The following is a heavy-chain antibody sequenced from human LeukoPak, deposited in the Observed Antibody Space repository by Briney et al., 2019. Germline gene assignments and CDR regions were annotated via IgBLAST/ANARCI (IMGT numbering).Heavy chain of an antibody. V-gene: IGHV3-33*01. D-gene: IGHD3-16*01. CDR3: ARDELMFGGVDYFGY. CDR1: GFTFSSYG. CDR2: IWYDGSNK. J-gene: IGHJ4*02. Sequence: PGGSLRLSCAASGFTFSSYGMHWVRQAPGKGLEWVAVIWYDGSNKYYADSVKGRFTISRDNSKNTLYLQMNSLRAEDTAVYYCARDELMFGGVDYFGYWGQGTLVTVSS.